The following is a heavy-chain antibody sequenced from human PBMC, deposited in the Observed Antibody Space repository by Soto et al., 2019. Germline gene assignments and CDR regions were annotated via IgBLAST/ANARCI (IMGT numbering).Heavy chain of an antibody. CDR2: IYHSGST. J-gene: IGHJ4*02. Sequence: QVQLQESGPGLVKPSGTLSLTCAVSGGSISSSNWWSWVRQPPGKGLEWIGEIYHSGSTNYNPSLKSRVTRSVDRSKNQFSLKLSSVTAADTAVYYCARSSIAARRTLDYWGQGTLVTVSS. V-gene: IGHV4-4*02. CDR1: GGSISSSNW. D-gene: IGHD6-6*01. CDR3: ARSSIAARRTLDY.